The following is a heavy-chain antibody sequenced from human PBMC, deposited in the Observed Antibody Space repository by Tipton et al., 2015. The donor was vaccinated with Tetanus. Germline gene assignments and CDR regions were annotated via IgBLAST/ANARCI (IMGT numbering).Heavy chain of an antibody. CDR2: ISSSGSTT. D-gene: IGHD5/OR15-5a*01. J-gene: IGHJ6*02. CDR3: AKAVSYYGMDV. V-gene: IGHV3-11*01. Sequence: SLRLSCAASGLIFSDSYMGWVRRAPGKGLEWVSFISSSGSTTDYADSVKGRFTLSRDNARNSLSLQMRSLRVEDTAVYYCAKAVSYYGMDVWGQGTTVTVSS. CDR1: GLIFSDSY.